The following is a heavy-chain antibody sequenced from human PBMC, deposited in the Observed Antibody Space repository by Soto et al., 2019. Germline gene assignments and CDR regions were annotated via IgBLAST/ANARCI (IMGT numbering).Heavy chain of an antibody. CDR1: GFPFRDYG. V-gene: IGHV3-30*03. D-gene: IGHD1-20*01. CDR2: ISYDGSSK. CDR3: ARDPPIYPMTGTERGGVPLYYYYGMDV. J-gene: IGHJ6*02. Sequence: PGGSMRLSFSASGFPFRDYGMHWVRQAPGKGLEWLAVISYDGSSKYYADSVKGRFTISRDNSKNTLYLQMNSLRAEDTAVYYCARDPPIYPMTGTERGGVPLYYYYGMDVWGQGTTVTVSS.